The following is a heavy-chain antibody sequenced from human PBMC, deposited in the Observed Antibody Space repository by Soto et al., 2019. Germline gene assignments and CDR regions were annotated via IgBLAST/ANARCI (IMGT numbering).Heavy chain of an antibody. V-gene: IGHV3-23*01. D-gene: IGHD4-17*01. CDR1: GXTFSSYA. CDR3: AKALGRSTVTACMAV. J-gene: IGHJ6*02. Sequence: GSLRLSCAASGXTFSSYAMSWVRQAPGKGLEWVSAISGSGGSTYYADSVKGRFTISRDNSKNTLYLQMNSLGAEYTAVYYCAKALGRSTVTACMAVWGQGTTGTVS. CDR2: ISGSGGST.